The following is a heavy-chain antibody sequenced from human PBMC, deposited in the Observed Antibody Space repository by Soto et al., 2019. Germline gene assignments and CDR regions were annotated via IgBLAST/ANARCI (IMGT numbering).Heavy chain of an antibody. Sequence: GWSLRLSCAATGSTFSSSAMSWVRQAPGKGLEWVSSISDGGGSTYYADSVEGRFTISRDNSKNTLYLQMNSLRAEDTAVYYCAKRYCNDGSCYIVDYWGQGTLVTVSS. CDR3: AKRYCNDGSCYIVDY. V-gene: IGHV3-23*01. D-gene: IGHD2-15*01. CDR1: GSTFSSSA. J-gene: IGHJ4*02. CDR2: ISDGGGST.